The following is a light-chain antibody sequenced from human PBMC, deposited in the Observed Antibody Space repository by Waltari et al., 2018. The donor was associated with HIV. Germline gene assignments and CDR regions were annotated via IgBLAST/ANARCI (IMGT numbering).Light chain of an antibody. V-gene: IGLV1-47*01. CDR2: TNN. CDR1: SSNIGRNY. J-gene: IGLJ1*01. Sequence: QSVLTQSPSASGTPGQRVTISCSGSSSNIGRNYVYWYQQLPGTAPKLLIYTNNQRPSGVPDRFSGSKSGTSASLAISGLRSEDGADYYCAAWNDRLSGYVFGTGTKVTV. CDR3: AAWNDRLSGYV.